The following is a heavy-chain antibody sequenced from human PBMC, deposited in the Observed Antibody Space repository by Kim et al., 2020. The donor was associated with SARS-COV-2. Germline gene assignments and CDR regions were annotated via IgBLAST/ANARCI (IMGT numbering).Heavy chain of an antibody. V-gene: IGHV3-30*18. CDR1: GFTFSHFG. Sequence: GGSLRLSCAASGFTFSHFGMHWVRQAPGKGLEWVTVISYDGGNKFYADSVRGRFTVSRDNSKNILFLHMNNLRIEATAVYHCAKDGATGSYPLEHWGHGT. CDR3: AKDGATGSYPLEH. CDR2: ISYDGGNK. D-gene: IGHD1-26*01. J-gene: IGHJ4*01.